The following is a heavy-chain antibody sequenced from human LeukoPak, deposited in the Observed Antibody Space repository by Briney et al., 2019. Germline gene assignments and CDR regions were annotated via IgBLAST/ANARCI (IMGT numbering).Heavy chain of an antibody. CDR2: ISAYNGNT. D-gene: IGHD4-4*01. J-gene: IGHJ4*02. CDR3: ARDETPIYSNSLYYFDY. Sequence: ASVKVSCKASGYTFTSYGISWVRQAPGQGLEWMGWISAYNGNTNYAQKLQGRVTMTTDTSTSTAYMELRSLRSDDTAVYYCARDETPIYSNSLYYFDYWGQGTLVTVSS. CDR1: GYTFTSYG. V-gene: IGHV1-18*01.